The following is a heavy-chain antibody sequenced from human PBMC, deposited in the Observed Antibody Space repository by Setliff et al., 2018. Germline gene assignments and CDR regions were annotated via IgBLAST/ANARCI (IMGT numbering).Heavy chain of an antibody. CDR3: AREQWLDPPGYYYMDV. CDR1: GGSISSYY. D-gene: IGHD6-19*01. V-gene: IGHV4-4*07. Sequence: SETLSLTCTVSGGSISSYYWSWIRQPARKGLEWIGHIYIGGSANYNPSLKSRVTMSIDTSKNQFSLKLNSVTAADMAVYYCAREQWLDPPGYYYMDVWAKGTTVTVSS. CDR2: IYIGGSA. J-gene: IGHJ6*03.